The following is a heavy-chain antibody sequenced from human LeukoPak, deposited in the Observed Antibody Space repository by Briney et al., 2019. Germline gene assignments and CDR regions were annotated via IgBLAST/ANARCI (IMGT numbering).Heavy chain of an antibody. CDR1: GYTLNSYL. CDR2: INPSGGST. Sequence: ASVKVPCKASGYTLNSYLMHWVGQAPGQGLEWMGIINPSGGSTSYAQKFQGRVTMTRDTSTSTVYMELSSLRSEDTAVYYCAVEYYGQVVNWGQGTLVTVSS. J-gene: IGHJ4*02. D-gene: IGHD4-17*01. V-gene: IGHV1-46*02. CDR3: AVEYYGQVVN.